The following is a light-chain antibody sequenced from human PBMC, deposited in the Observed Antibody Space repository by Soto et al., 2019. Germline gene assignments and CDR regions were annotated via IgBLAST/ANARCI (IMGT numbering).Light chain of an antibody. Sequence: DIQMTQSPSSLSASVGDRVTITCQASQGIGNYLTWYQQKVGQPPKLLIHWGSTREVGVPDRFSGSGSGADFTLTISSLQTEDVAVYYCQQYYNTPWTFGQGTKVQI. V-gene: IGKV1-27*01. CDR3: QQYYNTPWT. CDR1: QGIGNY. CDR2: WGS. J-gene: IGKJ1*01.